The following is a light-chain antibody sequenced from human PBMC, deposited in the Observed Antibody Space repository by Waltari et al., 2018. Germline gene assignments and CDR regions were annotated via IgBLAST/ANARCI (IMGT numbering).Light chain of an antibody. CDR3: QVWDSRSSHVV. CDR2: DDS. V-gene: IGLV3-21*02. Sequence: YVLTQPPSVSAAPGQTANIACEGNNIERKSVHWYQQKPGQVPVLVGYDDSDRPAGIPERFSGSNSGNTAALTINSIEAGDEADYYCQVWDSRSSHVVFGGGTKLSVL. J-gene: IGLJ3*02. CDR1: NIERKS.